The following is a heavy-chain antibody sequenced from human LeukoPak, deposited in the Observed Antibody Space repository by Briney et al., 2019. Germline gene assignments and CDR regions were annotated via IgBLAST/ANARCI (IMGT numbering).Heavy chain of an antibody. J-gene: IGHJ4*02. CDR1: GGSISSSSYY. CDR2: IYYSGST. Sequence: PETLSLTCTVSGGSISSSSYYWGWIRQPPGKGLEWIGSIYYSGSTYYNPSLKSRVTISVDTSKNQFSLKLSSVTAADTAVYYCDSRPLYSYGSVTSDYWGQGTLVTVSS. CDR3: DSRPLYSYGSVTSDY. D-gene: IGHD5-18*01. V-gene: IGHV4-39*01.